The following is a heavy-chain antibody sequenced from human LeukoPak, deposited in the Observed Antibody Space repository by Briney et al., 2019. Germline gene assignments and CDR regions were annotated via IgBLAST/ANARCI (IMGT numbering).Heavy chain of an antibody. J-gene: IGHJ5*02. V-gene: IGHV1-24*01. CDR1: GYTLTELS. CDR3: VREENWFDP. Sequence: GASVMVSCKVSGYTLTELSMHWVRQAPGKGLEWMGGFDPEDGETIFAQKFQGRVTMTEDTSTDTAYMELRSLRSDDTAVYYCVREENWFDPWGQGTLVTVSS. CDR2: FDPEDGET.